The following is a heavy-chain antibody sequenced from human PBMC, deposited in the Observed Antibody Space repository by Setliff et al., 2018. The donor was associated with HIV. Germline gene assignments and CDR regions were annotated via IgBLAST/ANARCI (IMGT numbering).Heavy chain of an antibody. CDR1: GGSISTYF. CDR2: IYTSGST. J-gene: IGHJ4*02. V-gene: IGHV4-4*08. Sequence: KTSDTLSLTCTVSGGSISTYFWTWIRQPPGKGLEWIGYIYTSGSTNYNPSLKSRVTISVDTSKNQFSLKLSSVTAADTAVYYCARGSFIGDYYYFDYWGQGTLVTVSS. CDR3: ARGSFIGDYYYFDY. D-gene: IGHD3-10*01.